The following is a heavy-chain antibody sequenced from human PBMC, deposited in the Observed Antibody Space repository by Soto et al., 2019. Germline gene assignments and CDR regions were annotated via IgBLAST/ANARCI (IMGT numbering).Heavy chain of an antibody. CDR3: AKDLGGGGYVFDYFDC. J-gene: IGHJ4*02. D-gene: IGHD5-12*01. Sequence: EVQLVESGGGLVQPGRSLRLSCAASGFIFDNYAMHWVRQAPGKGLEWVSYISWDSGSVGYADSVKGRFTISRDNAKNSLYLQMSSLRAEDTALYYCAKDLGGGGYVFDYFDCWGQGTLVTVSS. CDR1: GFIFDNYA. V-gene: IGHV3-9*01. CDR2: ISWDSGSV.